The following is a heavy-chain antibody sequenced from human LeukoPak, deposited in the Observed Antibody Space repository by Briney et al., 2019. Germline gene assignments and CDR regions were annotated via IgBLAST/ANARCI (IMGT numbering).Heavy chain of an antibody. Sequence: GSLKLSCSASGVNVSSSYMSWVRPGSGEGLEWVSVIYSDGDTYYPESVKGRFTISRDNSKNTLYLQMSSLRAEDTAVYYCAGDSLSPPQGDSWGQGTLVTVSS. J-gene: IGHJ4*02. D-gene: IGHD2/OR15-2a*01. CDR2: IYSDGDT. CDR3: AGDSLSPPQGDS. V-gene: IGHV3-53*01. CDR1: GVNVSSSY.